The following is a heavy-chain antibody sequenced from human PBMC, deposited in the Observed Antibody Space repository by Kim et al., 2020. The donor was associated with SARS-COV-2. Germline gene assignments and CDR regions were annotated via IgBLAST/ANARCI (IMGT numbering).Heavy chain of an antibody. CDR3: ARVKREDYDILTGYYYYYYYGMDV. V-gene: IGHV4-34*01. D-gene: IGHD3-9*01. CDR2: INHSGST. J-gene: IGHJ6*02. Sequence: INHSGSTNYNPSLKSRVTISVDTSKNQFSLKLSSVTAADTAVYYCARVKREDYDILTGYYYYYYYGMDVWGQGTTVTVSS.